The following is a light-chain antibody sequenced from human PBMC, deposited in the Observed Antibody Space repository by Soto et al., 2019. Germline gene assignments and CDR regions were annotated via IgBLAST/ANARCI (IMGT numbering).Light chain of an antibody. Sequence: DIVLTQSPATLSLSPGERATLSCRASQSISTSLAWYQQKPGQAPRLLINDAFNRATGIPARFSGSGSGTDFTLTISSLEPEDFAVYYCQQRSNWPLITFGQGTRLEIK. CDR1: QSISTS. J-gene: IGKJ5*01. CDR3: QQRSNWPLIT. CDR2: DAF. V-gene: IGKV3-11*01.